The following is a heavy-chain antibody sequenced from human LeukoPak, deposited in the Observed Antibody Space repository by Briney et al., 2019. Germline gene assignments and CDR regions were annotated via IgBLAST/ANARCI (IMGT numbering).Heavy chain of an antibody. D-gene: IGHD1-26*01. CDR3: AREWAY. CDR1: GFTFSSYA. J-gene: IGHJ4*02. CDR2: IKQDGSEK. V-gene: IGHV3-7*03. Sequence: GGSLRLSCAASGFTFSSYAMHWVRQAPGKGLEWVANIKQDGSEKYYVDSVKGRFTISRDNAKNSLYLQMNSLRAEDTAVYYCAREWAYWGQGTLITVSS.